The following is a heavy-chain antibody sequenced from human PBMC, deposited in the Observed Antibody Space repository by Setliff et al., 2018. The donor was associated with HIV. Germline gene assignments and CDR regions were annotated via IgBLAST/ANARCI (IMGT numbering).Heavy chain of an antibody. CDR3: ARLCIAAAGTRSIPWYFDL. CDR2: IYYSGST. Sequence: SETLSLTCTVSSGSISSYYWSWIRQPPGKGLEWIGYIYYSGSTNYNPSLKSRVTISVDTSKNQFSLKLSSVTAADTAVYYCARLCIAAAGTRSIPWYFDLWGRGTLVTVSS. D-gene: IGHD6-13*01. J-gene: IGHJ2*01. V-gene: IGHV4-59*08. CDR1: SGSISSYY.